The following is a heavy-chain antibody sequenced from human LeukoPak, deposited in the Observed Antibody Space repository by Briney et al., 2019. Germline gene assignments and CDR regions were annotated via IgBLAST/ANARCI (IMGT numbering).Heavy chain of an antibody. J-gene: IGHJ5*02. CDR3: ARVAVRGVRNWFDP. CDR1: GGTFSSYA. V-gene: IGHV1-2*02. Sequence: ASVKVSCKASGGTFSSYAISWVRQAPGQGLEWMGWINPNSGGTNYAQKFQGRVTMTRDTSISTAYMELSRLRSDDTAVYYCARVAVRGVRNWFDPWGQGTLVTVSS. D-gene: IGHD3-10*01. CDR2: INPNSGGT.